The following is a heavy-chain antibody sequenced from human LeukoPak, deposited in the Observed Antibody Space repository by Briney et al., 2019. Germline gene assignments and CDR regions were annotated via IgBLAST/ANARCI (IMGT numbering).Heavy chain of an antibody. CDR1: GYTFTRFG. CDR3: ATTYYSDTSGATHAAD. J-gene: IGHJ4*02. CDR2: ISAYNGNT. D-gene: IGHD1-1*01. Sequence: ASVNVSFKTSGYTFTRFGFNWMRQAPAQGREWMGWISAYNGNTDYAKKFQGRVTLTTETSTSTAYMELTSLRFDDTAIYYCATTYYSDTSGATHAADWGQGTLVTVSS. V-gene: IGHV1-18*01.